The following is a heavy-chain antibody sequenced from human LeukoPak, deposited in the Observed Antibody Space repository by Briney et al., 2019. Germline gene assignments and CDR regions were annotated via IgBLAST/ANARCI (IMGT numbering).Heavy chain of an antibody. CDR3: ARAGQAAAKYYYYGMDV. CDR1: GGSISSYY. Sequence: SETLSLTCTVSGGSISSYYWSWIRQPAGKGLECIGRIYTSGSTNYNPSLKSRVTMSVDTSKNQFSLKLSSVTAADTAVYYCARAGQAAAKYYYYGMDVWGQGTTVTVSS. CDR2: IYTSGST. D-gene: IGHD6-13*01. V-gene: IGHV4-4*07. J-gene: IGHJ6*02.